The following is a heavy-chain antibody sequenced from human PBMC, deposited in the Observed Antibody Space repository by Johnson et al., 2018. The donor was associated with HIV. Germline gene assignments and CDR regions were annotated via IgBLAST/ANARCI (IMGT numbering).Heavy chain of an antibody. V-gene: IGHV3-30*18. CDR2: ISYDGSNK. CDR1: GFTFSSYG. J-gene: IGHJ3*02. D-gene: IGHD3-16*01. Sequence: QVQLVESGGGVVQPGRSLRLSCVASGFTFSSYGMHWVRQTPGKGLEWVAVISYDGSNKYYADSVKGRFTISRDNSKNTLYLQMNSLRAEDTAVYYCAKGEWGAGTDAFDIWGQGTMVTVSS. CDR3: AKGEWGAGTDAFDI.